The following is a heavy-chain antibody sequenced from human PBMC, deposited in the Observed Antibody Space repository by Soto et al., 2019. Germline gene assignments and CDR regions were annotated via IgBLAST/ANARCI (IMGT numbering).Heavy chain of an antibody. CDR2: INPNSGGT. J-gene: IGHJ4*02. CDR1: GYTFTGYY. Sequence: ASVKVSCKASGYTFTGYYMHWVRQAPGQGLEWMGWINPNSGGTNYAQKLQGRVTMTRDPSISTAYMELSRLRSDDTAVYYCARDIDMDIVVEVAATAPGYWGQATLVTVS. D-gene: IGHD2-15*01. V-gene: IGHV1-2*02. CDR3: ARDIDMDIVVEVAATAPGY.